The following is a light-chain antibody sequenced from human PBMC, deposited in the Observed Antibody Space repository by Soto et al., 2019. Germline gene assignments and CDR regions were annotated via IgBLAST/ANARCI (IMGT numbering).Light chain of an antibody. V-gene: IGLV2-14*01. CDR2: EVS. Sequence: QSALIQPPSVSGSPGQSVTISCTGTSSDVGGYKYVSWYQLHPGKAPKLMIYEVSNRPSGISNRFSASKSGNTASLTISGLQAEDEADYYCFSYTSSTAYVFGTGTKLTVL. J-gene: IGLJ1*01. CDR1: SSDVGGYKY. CDR3: FSYTSSTAYV.